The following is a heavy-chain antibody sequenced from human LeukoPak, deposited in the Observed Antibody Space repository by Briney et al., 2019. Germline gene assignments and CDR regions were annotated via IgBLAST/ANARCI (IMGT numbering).Heavy chain of an antibody. CDR1: GFIFNNYA. CDR2: IGDGGDT. D-gene: IGHD1-1*01. J-gene: IGHJ4*02. V-gene: IGHV3-23*01. CDR3: GRDWKLDY. Sequence: GGSLRLSCAASGFIFNNYAMSWVRQAPGKGLEWVSAIGDGGDTKYADSVKGRFTISGDNSKNTLYLQMNSLRAEDTAIYYCGRDWKLDYWGQGTLVTVSS.